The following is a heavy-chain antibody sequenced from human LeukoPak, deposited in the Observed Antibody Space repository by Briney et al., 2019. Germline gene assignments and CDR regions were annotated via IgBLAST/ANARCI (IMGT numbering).Heavy chain of an antibody. D-gene: IGHD2-15*01. Sequence: ASVKVSCKASGYTFTSYDINWVRQATGQGLEWMGWMNPNSGNTGYAQKFQGRVTMTRNTPISTAYMELSSLRSEDTAVYYCARTSMVVAATPFGYWGQGTLVTVSS. CDR2: MNPNSGNT. J-gene: IGHJ4*02. V-gene: IGHV1-8*01. CDR3: ARTSMVVAATPFGY. CDR1: GYTFTSYD.